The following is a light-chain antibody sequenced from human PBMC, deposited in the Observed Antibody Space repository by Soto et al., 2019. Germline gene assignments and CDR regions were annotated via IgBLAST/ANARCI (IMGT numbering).Light chain of an antibody. Sequence: EIVMTQSPATLSVSPGERATLSCMASQSVSSNLAWYQQKPGQAPRLLIYGASTRATGIPARFSGSGSGTEVTLTISSLQSEDFAVSYCQQYNNWGTFGGGTKVEIK. V-gene: IGKV3-15*01. CDR3: QQYNNWGT. J-gene: IGKJ4*01. CDR1: QSVSSN. CDR2: GAS.